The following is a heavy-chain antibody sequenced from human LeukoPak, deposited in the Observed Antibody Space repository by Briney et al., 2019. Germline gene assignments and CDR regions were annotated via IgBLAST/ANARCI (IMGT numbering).Heavy chain of an antibody. CDR1: GFTFNTYG. Sequence: PGGSLRLSCGASGFTFNTYGMHWVRQAPGKGLEWVAVISYDGTYKYYADSVKGRFTISRDNSKNTLYLQMNSLRAEDTAVYYCAELGITMIGGVWGKGTTVTISS. D-gene: IGHD3-10*02. V-gene: IGHV3-30*18. CDR3: AELGITMIGGV. CDR2: ISYDGTYK. J-gene: IGHJ6*04.